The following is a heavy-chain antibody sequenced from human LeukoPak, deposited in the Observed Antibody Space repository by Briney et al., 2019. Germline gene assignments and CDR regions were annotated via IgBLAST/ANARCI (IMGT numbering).Heavy chain of an antibody. J-gene: IGHJ4*02. CDR3: ARGRVLMVYAPANYFDY. CDR1: GGSISSYY. CDR2: IYYSGST. V-gene: IGHV4-59*01. D-gene: IGHD2-8*01. Sequence: PSETLSLTCTVSGGSISSYYWSWIRQPPGKGLEWIGYIYYSGSTNYNPSLKSRVTISVDTSKNQFSLKLSSVTAADTAVYYCARGRVLMVYAPANYFDYWGQGTLVTVSS.